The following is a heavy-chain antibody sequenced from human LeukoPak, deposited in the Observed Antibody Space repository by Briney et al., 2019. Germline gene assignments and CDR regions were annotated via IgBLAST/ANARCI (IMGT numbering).Heavy chain of an antibody. CDR3: ARGGAVVANNDMDV. J-gene: IGHJ6*03. V-gene: IGHV4-59*01. CDR1: GGSFSGYY. D-gene: IGHD2-21*01. CDR2: IYYRGGT. Sequence: SETLSLTCAVYGGSFSGYYSSWIRQPPGQGLKWFGYIYYRGGTNYNPSLKSRVTISLDTSKNQLSLKVNSVTAADTAVYYCARGGAVVANNDMDVWGKGTTVTVPS.